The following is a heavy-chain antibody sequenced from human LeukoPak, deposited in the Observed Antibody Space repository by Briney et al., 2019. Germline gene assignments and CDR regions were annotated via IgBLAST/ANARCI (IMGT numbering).Heavy chain of an antibody. CDR3: ARALQVTMPYDAFDI. V-gene: IGHV4-30-2*01. CDR2: IYHSGST. CDR1: GGSISSGGYS. D-gene: IGHD3-10*01. Sequence: PSQTLSLTCAVSGGSISSGGYSWSWIRQPPGKGLEWIGYIYHSGSTYYNPSLKSRVTISVDTSKNQFSLKLSSVTAADTAVYYCARALQVTMPYDAFDIWGQGTMVTVSS. J-gene: IGHJ3*02.